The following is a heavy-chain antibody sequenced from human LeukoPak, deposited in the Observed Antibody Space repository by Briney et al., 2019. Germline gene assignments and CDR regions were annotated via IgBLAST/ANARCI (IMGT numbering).Heavy chain of an antibody. CDR1: GGSISSSNYY. J-gene: IGHJ5*02. CDR3: ARGVHVRMYGTNDNWFDP. Sequence: SETLSLTCTVSGGSISSSNYYWGWIRQPPGKGLEWIGNIYYSGSTYYNPSLKSRVTISVDTSKNQFSLKLSSVTAADTAVYYCARGVHVRMYGTNDNWFDPWGQGTLVTVSS. CDR2: IYYSGST. V-gene: IGHV4-39*07. D-gene: IGHD4/OR15-4a*01.